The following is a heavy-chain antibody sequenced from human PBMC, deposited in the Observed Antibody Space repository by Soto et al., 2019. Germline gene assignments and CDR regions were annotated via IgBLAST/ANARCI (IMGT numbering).Heavy chain of an antibody. Sequence: PGGSLRLSCAASGFTVSSNYMSWVRQAPGKGLEWVSVIYSGGSTYYADSVKGRFTISRDNSKNTLYLQVNSLRAEDTAVYYCARGYGSGSYYFVHYFDYWGQGTLVTVSS. CDR3: ARGYGSGSYYFVHYFDY. D-gene: IGHD3-10*01. CDR1: GFTVSSNY. CDR2: IYSGGST. V-gene: IGHV3-66*01. J-gene: IGHJ4*02.